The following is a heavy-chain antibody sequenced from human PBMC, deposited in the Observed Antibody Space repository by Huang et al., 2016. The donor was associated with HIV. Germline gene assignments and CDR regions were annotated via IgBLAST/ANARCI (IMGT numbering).Heavy chain of an antibody. CDR2: LHHRGSA. CDR1: VGSLCGSY. D-gene: IGHD3-16*01. Sequence: QVQLQQWGAGLLKPSETLSLTCGVVVGSLCGSYWSWIRQLPGKGLQWIGELHHRGSAEDTPSLMTRVVRAPATAKNHFSLRLTSVTAADTAVYFCARVRMASDGYVPTHTFDLWGQGSLVTVSS. V-gene: IGHV4-34*01. J-gene: IGHJ4*02. CDR3: ARVRMASDGYVPTHTFDL.